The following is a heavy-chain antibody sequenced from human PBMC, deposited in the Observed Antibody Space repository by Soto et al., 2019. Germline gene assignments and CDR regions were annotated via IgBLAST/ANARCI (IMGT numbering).Heavy chain of an antibody. CDR1: GGSISSYY. V-gene: IGHV4-59*01. J-gene: IGHJ4*02. CDR3: ARGPQDDILTGYHAPFDY. Sequence: SETLSLTCTVSGGSISSYYWSWIRQPPGKGLEWIGYIYYSGSTNYNPSLKSRVTISVDTSKNQFSLKLSSVTAADTAVYYCARGPQDDILTGYHAPFDYWGQGTLVTVSS. D-gene: IGHD3-9*01. CDR2: IYYSGST.